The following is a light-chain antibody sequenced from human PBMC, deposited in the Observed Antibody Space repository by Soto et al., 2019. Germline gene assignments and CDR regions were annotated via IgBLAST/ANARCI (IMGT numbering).Light chain of an antibody. CDR3: CSYAGSPV. J-gene: IGLJ3*02. CDR2: DVS. CDR1: SSDVGGYNY. Sequence: QSALTQPRSVSGSPGQSVTISCTGNSSDVGGYNYVSWYQQHPGKAPKLMIYDVSKRPSGVPDRFSGSKSGNTASLTISGLQAEDEADYYCCSYAGSPVFGGGTKVTVL. V-gene: IGLV2-11*01.